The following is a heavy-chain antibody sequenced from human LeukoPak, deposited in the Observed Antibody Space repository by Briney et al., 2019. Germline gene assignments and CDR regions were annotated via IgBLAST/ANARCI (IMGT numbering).Heavy chain of an antibody. CDR3: AKVGYCSSTSCYAFDI. V-gene: IGHV3-23*01. D-gene: IGHD2-2*01. CDR2: ISGSGGST. CDR1: GFTFSSYA. Sequence: GSLRLSCAASGFTFSSYAMIWVRQAPGKGLEWVSAISGSGGSTYYADSVKGRFTISRDNSKNTLYLQMNSLRAEDTAVYYCAKVGYCSSTSCYAFDIWGQGTMVTVSS. J-gene: IGHJ3*02.